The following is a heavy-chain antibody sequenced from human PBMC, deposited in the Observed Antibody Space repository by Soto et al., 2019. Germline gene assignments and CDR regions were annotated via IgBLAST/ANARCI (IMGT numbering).Heavy chain of an antibody. D-gene: IGHD3-3*01. V-gene: IGHV1-18*04. CDR3: ARDRKYDFWSGYLGWFDP. CDR1: GYTFTSYG. Sequence: ASVKVSCKASGYTFTSYGISWVLQSPGQGLEWMGWISAYNGNTNYAQKLQGRVTMTTDTSTSTAYMELRSLRSDDTAVYYCARDRKYDFWSGYLGWFDPWGQGTLVTVSS. CDR2: ISAYNGNT. J-gene: IGHJ5*02.